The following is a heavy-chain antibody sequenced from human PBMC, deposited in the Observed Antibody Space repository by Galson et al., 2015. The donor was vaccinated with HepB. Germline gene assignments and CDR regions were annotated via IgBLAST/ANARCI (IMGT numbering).Heavy chain of an antibody. J-gene: IGHJ6*02. Sequence: SLRLSCAASGFTFSSYGMHWVRQAPGKGLEWVAVISYDGSNKYYADSVKGRFTISRDNSKNTLYLQMNSLRAEDTAVYYCAKSHHYGDYYYYGMDVWGQGTTVTVSS. D-gene: IGHD4-17*01. CDR3: AKSHHYGDYYYYGMDV. CDR2: ISYDGSNK. CDR1: GFTFSSYG. V-gene: IGHV3-30*18.